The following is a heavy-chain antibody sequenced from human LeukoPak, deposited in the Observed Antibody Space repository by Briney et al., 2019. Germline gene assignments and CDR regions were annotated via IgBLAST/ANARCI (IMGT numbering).Heavy chain of an antibody. CDR2: IYYSGST. CDR3: ARETYDSSGYYYRYFDY. J-gene: IGHJ4*02. V-gene: IGHV4-59*01. D-gene: IGHD3-22*01. Sequence: PLETLSLTCTVSGGSISSYYWSWIRQPPGKGLEWIGYIYYSGSTNYNPSLKSRVTISVDTSKNQFSLKLNSVSAADTAVYYCARETYDSSGYYYRYFDYWGQGTLVTVSS. CDR1: GGSISSYY.